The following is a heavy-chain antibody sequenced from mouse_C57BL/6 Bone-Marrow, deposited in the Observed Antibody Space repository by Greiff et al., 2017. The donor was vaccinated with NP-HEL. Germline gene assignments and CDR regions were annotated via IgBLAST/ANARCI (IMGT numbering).Heavy chain of an antibody. J-gene: IGHJ1*03. CDR3: AGGNWFFDV. Sequence: VHLVESGPGLVAPSQSLSITCTVSGFSLSSYAVSWVRQPPGKGLEWLGVIWGDGSTNSHSDLISRLSISKDNSKSQVFLKLNSLQTDDTATYYCAGGNWFFDVWGTGTTVTVSS. V-gene: IGHV2-3*01. CDR1: GFSLSSYA. CDR2: IWGDGST.